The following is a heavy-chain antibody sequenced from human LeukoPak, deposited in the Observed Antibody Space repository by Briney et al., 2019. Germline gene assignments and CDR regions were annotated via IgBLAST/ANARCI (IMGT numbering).Heavy chain of an antibody. CDR2: INPNSGAT. CDR1: GGTFSSYA. Sequence: ASVKVSCKASGGTFSSYAISWVRQAPGQGLEWMGWINPNSGATNYAQKFQGRVTMTRDTSISTAYMELSSLRSDDTAVYYCARDGFAGYWGQGTLVTVSS. J-gene: IGHJ4*02. V-gene: IGHV1-2*02. CDR3: ARDGFAGY. D-gene: IGHD2-2*03.